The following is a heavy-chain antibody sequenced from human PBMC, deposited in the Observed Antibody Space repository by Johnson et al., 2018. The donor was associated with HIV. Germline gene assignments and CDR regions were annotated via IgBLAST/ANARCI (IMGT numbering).Heavy chain of an antibody. J-gene: IGHJ3*02. CDR3: AKDVYGGNFEPFDAFDI. D-gene: IGHD4-23*01. CDR1: GFTFSSYA. V-gene: IGHV3-23*04. Sequence: EVQLVESGGGLVQPGGSLRLSCAASGFTFSSYAMSWVRQAPGKGLEWVSVICGSGGSTYYADSVKGRFTISSDNSKNTLYLQMNSLSAEDTAVYYCAKDVYGGNFEPFDAFDIWGQGTMVTVSS. CDR2: ICGSGGST.